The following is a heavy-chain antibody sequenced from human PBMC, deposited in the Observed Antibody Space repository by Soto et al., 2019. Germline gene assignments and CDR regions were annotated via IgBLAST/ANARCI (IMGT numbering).Heavy chain of an antibody. D-gene: IGHD1-26*01. V-gene: IGHV3-23*01. CDR3: AKSVVGATSQGNYYYYGMDV. Sequence: EVQLLESGGGLVQPGGSLRLSCAASGFTFSSYAMSWVRQAPGKGLEWVSAISGSGGSTYYADSVKGRFTISRDNSKNTLYLQMNSLGAEDTAVYYCAKSVVGATSQGNYYYYGMDVWGQGTTVTVSS. J-gene: IGHJ6*02. CDR1: GFTFSSYA. CDR2: ISGSGGST.